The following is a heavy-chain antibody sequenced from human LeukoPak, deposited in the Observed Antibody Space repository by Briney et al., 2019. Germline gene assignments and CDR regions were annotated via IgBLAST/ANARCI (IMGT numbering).Heavy chain of an antibody. D-gene: IGHD3-22*01. CDR1: GDSISNYY. V-gene: IGHV4-59*08. CDR3: ARHGHDTGGYEAHFDY. Sequence: SETLSLTCTVSGDSISNYYWSWIRQPPGKGLEWIAYIHKSGHTNSNPSLKSRVTISIDTSTSQFSLKLSSVTAADTAVYYCARHGHDTGGYEAHFDYWGQGALVTVSS. CDR2: IHKSGHT. J-gene: IGHJ4*02.